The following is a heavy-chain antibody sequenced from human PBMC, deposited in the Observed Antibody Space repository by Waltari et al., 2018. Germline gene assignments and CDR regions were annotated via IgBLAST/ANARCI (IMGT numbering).Heavy chain of an antibody. CDR3: AKQLTPHYFDF. CDR2: SSGPGDT. CDR1: GFSLSVNS. D-gene: IGHD3-9*01. J-gene: IGHJ4*02. V-gene: IGHV3-53*01. Sequence: QLVESGGGLIQPGESLRLSCAVSGFSLSVNSMAWVRQAPGKGLDGVSLSSGPGDTHYADSMKGRVTISRDISKNTVYLQINSLRGDDTAVYYCAKQLTPHYFDFWGQGALVTVSS.